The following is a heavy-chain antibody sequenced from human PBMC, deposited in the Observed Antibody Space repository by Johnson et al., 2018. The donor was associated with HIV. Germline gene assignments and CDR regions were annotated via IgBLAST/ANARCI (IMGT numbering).Heavy chain of an antibody. CDR2: ISYDGSNK. V-gene: IGHV3-30-3*01. CDR1: EFTFSTYG. Sequence: QVQLVESGGGVVQPGRSLRLSCAASEFTFSTYGMHWVRQAPGKGLEWVAVISYDGSNKYYADSVKGRFTISRDNSKNTLHLQMNSLRAEDTAVYYWARDGGYGGYDAFDIWGQGTMVTVAS. J-gene: IGHJ3*02. CDR3: ARDGGYGGYDAFDI. D-gene: IGHD4-23*01.